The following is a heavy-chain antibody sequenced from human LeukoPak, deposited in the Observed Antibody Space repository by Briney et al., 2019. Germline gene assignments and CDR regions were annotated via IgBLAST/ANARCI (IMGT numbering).Heavy chain of an antibody. CDR1: GGSISSYY. J-gene: IGHJ3*02. D-gene: IGHD1-26*01. CDR3: AREGGGATSRWDAFDI. Sequence: KPSETLSLTCTVSGGSISSYYWSWIRQPPGKGLEWIGYIYYSGSTNYNPSLKSRVTISVDTSKNQFSLKLSSVTAADTAVYYCAREGGGATSRWDAFDIWGQGTMVTVSS. CDR2: IYYSGST. V-gene: IGHV4-59*01.